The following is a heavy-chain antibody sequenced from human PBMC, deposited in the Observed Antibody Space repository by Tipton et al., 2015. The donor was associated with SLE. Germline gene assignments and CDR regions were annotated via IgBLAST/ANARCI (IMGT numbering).Heavy chain of an antibody. D-gene: IGHD2-15*01. Sequence: TLSLTCTVSGDSITSSSYYWNWIRQTPGKGLEWIGYIHYNRDTNYHPSLKSRVTISVDTSKNQLSLKLTSVTAADTAVYYCARGSVVADDFWGQGTLVTVSS. CDR1: GDSITSSSYY. J-gene: IGHJ4*02. CDR3: ARGSVVADDF. V-gene: IGHV4-61*01. CDR2: IHYNRDT.